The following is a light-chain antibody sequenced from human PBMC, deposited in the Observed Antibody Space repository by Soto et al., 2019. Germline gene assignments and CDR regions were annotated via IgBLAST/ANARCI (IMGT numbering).Light chain of an antibody. CDR1: QSLIHSDGNTY. V-gene: IGKV2-30*02. CDR2: QVS. Sequence: DVVMTQSPLSLPVTVGQPASISCRSSQSLIHSDGNTYLNWFLQRPGQSPRRLIYQVSKRDSGVPDRFSGSGSGTDFTLKISRVEAEDVGVYYCMQGTHWPPYTFGQGTKLGIK. CDR3: MQGTHWPPYT. J-gene: IGKJ2*01.